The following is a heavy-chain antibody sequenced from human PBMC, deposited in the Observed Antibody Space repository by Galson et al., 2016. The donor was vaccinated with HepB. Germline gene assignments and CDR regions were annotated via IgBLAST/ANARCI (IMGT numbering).Heavy chain of an antibody. J-gene: IGHJ4*02. V-gene: IGHV1-46*01. D-gene: IGHD6-13*01. CDR2: INPSGGST. Sequence: SVKVSCKAPGYTFIHYYMHWVRQAPGQGLEWVGIINPSGGSTSYAQKVQDRVTMTTDTSTSTVYMELRGLRSEDTAVYYCARDRGSSWYLESDYWGQGTLVTVSS. CDR3: ARDRGSSWYLESDY. CDR1: GYTFIHYY.